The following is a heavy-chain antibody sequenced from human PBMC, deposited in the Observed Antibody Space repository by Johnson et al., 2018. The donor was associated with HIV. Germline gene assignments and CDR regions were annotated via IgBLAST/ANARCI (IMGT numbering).Heavy chain of an antibody. CDR3: ARDRYPRRYFDWLFDAFDH. V-gene: IGHV3-30*04. CDR2: ISYDGSNK. J-gene: IGHJ3*01. D-gene: IGHD3-9*01. CDR1: GFTFSSYA. Sequence: QEQLVESGGGVVQPGRSLRLSCAASGFTFSSYAMHWVRQAPGKGLEWVAVISYDGSNKYYADSVKGRFTISRDNSKNTLYLQMNSLRAEDTAVYYCARDRYPRRYFDWLFDAFDHWGQGTMVTVSA.